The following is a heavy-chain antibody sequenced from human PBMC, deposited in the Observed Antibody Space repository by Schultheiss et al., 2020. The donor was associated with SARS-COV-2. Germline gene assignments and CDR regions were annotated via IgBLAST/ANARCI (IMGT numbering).Heavy chain of an antibody. CDR2: IYYSGST. CDR3: ARDVRYYDSSGYDAFDI. J-gene: IGHJ3*02. V-gene: IGHV4-59*01. Sequence: SQTLSLTCIVSGGSISSYYWGWIRQPPGKGLEWIGYIYYSGSTNYNPSLKSRVTISVDTSKNQFSLKLSSVTAADTAVYYCARDVRYYDSSGYDAFDIWGQGTMVTVSS. CDR1: GGSISSYY. D-gene: IGHD3-22*01.